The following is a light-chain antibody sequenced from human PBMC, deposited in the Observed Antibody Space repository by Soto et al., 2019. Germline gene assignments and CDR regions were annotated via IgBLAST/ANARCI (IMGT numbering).Light chain of an antibody. CDR1: QSVSSN. Sequence: EIVMTQSPATLSVSPGERATLSCRASQSVSSNLAWYQQKPGQAPRLLIYGASTRATGIPARFSGSGSGTEFPLTISSLQSEDFAVYYCQHYNNWLSTFGGGTKVEIK. V-gene: IGKV3-15*01. CDR3: QHYNNWLST. CDR2: GAS. J-gene: IGKJ4*01.